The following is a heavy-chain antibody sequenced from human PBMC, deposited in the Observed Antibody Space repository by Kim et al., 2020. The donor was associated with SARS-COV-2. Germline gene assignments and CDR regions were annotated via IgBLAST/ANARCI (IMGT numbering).Heavy chain of an antibody. CDR3: ARDGTQWLLHYYYGMDV. CDR2: IWYDGSNK. V-gene: IGHV3-33*01. D-gene: IGHD6-19*01. J-gene: IGHJ6*02. Sequence: GGSLRLSCAASGFTFSSYGMHWVRQAPGKGLEWVAVIWYDGSNKYYADSVKGRFTISRDNSKNTLYLQMNSLRAEDTAVYYCARDGTQWLLHYYYGMDVWGQGTTVTVSS. CDR1: GFTFSSYG.